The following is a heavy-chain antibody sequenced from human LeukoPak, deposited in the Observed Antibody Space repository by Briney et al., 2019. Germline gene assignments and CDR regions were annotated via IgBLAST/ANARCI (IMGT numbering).Heavy chain of an antibody. V-gene: IGHV1-69*04. CDR1: GYTLTELS. Sequence: SVKVSCKVSGYTLTELSMHWVRQAPGQGLEWMGRIIPILGIANYAQKFQGRVTITADKSTSTAHMELSSLRSEDTAVYYCARDYGSGSYPAFDIWGQGTMVTVSS. CDR2: IIPILGIA. J-gene: IGHJ3*02. D-gene: IGHD3-10*01. CDR3: ARDYGSGSYPAFDI.